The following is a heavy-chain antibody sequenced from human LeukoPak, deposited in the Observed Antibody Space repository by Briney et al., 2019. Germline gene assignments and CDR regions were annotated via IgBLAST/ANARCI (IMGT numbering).Heavy chain of an antibody. Sequence: GGSLRLSCAASGFTFSSYGMHWVRQAPGKGLEWVAVISYDGSNKYYADSVKGRFTISRDNSKNTLYLQMNSLRAEDTAVYYCARRREYYDFWSGDYYYYYGMDVWGQGTTVTVSS. CDR1: GFTFSSYG. CDR3: ARRREYYDFWSGDYYYYYGMDV. V-gene: IGHV3-30*03. D-gene: IGHD3-3*01. CDR2: ISYDGSNK. J-gene: IGHJ6*02.